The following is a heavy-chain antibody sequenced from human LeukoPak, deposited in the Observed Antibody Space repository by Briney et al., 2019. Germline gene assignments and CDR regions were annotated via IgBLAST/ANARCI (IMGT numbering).Heavy chain of an antibody. V-gene: IGHV4-59*01. CDR2: ISYSGST. CDR3: ARDLGALAGNRNV. Sequence: SETLSLTCTVSGGSISSYYWSWIRQPPGEGLEWIGYISYSGSTNYNPSLKSRVTISVDTSKNQFSLKLNSVTAADTAVYYCARDLGALAGNRNVWGQGTLVTVSS. CDR1: GGSISSYY. D-gene: IGHD6-19*01. J-gene: IGHJ4*02.